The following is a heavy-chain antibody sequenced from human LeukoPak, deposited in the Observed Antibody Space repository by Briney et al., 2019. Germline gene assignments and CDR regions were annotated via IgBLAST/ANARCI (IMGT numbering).Heavy chain of an antibody. J-gene: IGHJ4*02. CDR2: ISSSSSTI. V-gene: IGHV3-48*04. CDR1: GFTFSSYN. Sequence: GGSLRLSCAASGFTFSSYNMNWVRQAPGKGLEWVSYISSSSSTIYYADSVKGRFTISRDNAKNSLYLQMNSLRAEDTAVYYCARETGYYRFYFDYWGQGTLVTVSS. CDR3: ARETGYYRFYFDY. D-gene: IGHD3-9*01.